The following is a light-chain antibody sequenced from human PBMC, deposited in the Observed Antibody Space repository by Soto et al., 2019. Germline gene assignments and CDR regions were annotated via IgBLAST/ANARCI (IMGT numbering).Light chain of an antibody. Sequence: QSVLTQSPSASASLGASVRLTCTLSSGHSNYAIAWHQQQPQKGPRYLMKINSDGSHNKGYGITDRFSGSSSGAERYLTISSLQSEDEGDYYCQTWGTGIKVIFGGGTKLTVL. CDR1: SGHSNYA. CDR3: QTWGTGIKVI. J-gene: IGLJ2*01. CDR2: INSDGSH. V-gene: IGLV4-69*01.